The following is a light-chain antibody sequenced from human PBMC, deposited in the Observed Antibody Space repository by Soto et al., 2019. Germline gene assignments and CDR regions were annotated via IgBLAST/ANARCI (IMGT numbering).Light chain of an antibody. CDR3: GTWDGSLSAVV. Sequence: QSVLTQPPSVSAAPGQKVTISCSGTTSNIGNNYVSWYQHLPGTAPKLLIYDNNKRPSGIPDRISGSKSGTSATLGITGLQTGDEADYYCGTWDGSLSAVVFGGGTKLTVL. CDR1: TSNIGNNY. CDR2: DNN. J-gene: IGLJ2*01. V-gene: IGLV1-51*01.